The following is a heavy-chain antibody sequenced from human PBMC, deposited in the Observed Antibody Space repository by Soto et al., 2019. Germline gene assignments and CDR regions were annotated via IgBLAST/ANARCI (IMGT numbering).Heavy chain of an antibody. CDR1: GYSISSGYY. D-gene: IGHD6-6*01. Sequence: SETLSLTCTVSGYSISSGYYWGWIRQPPGKGLEWIGSIYHSGSTYYNPSLKSRVTISVDTSKNQFSLKLSSVTAADTAVYYCAAAIAALFHFDYWGQGTLVTVSS. CDR3: AAAIAALFHFDY. CDR2: IYHSGST. V-gene: IGHV4-38-2*02. J-gene: IGHJ4*02.